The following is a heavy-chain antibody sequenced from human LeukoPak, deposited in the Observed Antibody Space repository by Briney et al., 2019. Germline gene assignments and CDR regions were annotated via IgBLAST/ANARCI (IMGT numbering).Heavy chain of an antibody. V-gene: IGHV4-59*01. CDR1: GFTFGSYS. Sequence: PGGSLRLSCAASGFTFGSYSMNWVRQAPGKGLEWIGYIYYGGTTNYNPSLKSRVTISVDTSKNQFSLKLSSVTAADTAMYYCAKGNMVRAAPFDSWAQGTLVTVSS. J-gene: IGHJ4*02. CDR3: AKGNMVRAAPFDS. D-gene: IGHD3-10*01. CDR2: IYYGGTT.